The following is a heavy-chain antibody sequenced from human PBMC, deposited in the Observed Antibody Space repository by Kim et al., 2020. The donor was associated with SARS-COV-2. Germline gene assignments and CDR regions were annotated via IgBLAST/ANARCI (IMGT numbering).Heavy chain of an antibody. J-gene: IGHJ4*02. CDR3: AREENYDFWTATTDY. Sequence: DSVKGRFTISRDNAKNSLYLQMNSLRAEDTAVYYCAREENYDFWTATTDYWGQGTLVTVSS. D-gene: IGHD3-3*01. V-gene: IGHV3-11*06.